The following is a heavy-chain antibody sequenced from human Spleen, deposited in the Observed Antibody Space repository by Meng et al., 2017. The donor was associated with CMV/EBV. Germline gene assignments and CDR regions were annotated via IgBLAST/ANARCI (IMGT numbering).Heavy chain of an antibody. CDR1: GGAFSGDY. CDR2: INHSGST. Sequence: GGAFSGDYWSWIRQPPGKGLEWIGEINHSGSTNYNPSLKSRVTISVDTSKNQFSLKLSSVTAADTAVYYCARKRGSLSGSYPNWFDPWGQGTLVTVSS. D-gene: IGHD1-26*01. V-gene: IGHV4-34*01. CDR3: ARKRGSLSGSYPNWFDP. J-gene: IGHJ5*02.